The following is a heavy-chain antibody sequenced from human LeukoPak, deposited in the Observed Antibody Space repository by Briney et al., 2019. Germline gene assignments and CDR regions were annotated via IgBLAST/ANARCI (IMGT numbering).Heavy chain of an antibody. CDR1: GFTFSSYA. D-gene: IGHD5-12*01. CDR2: ISYDGSNK. V-gene: IGHV3-30*03. J-gene: IGHJ4*02. Sequence: GGSLRLSCAASGFTFSSYAMSWARQAPGKGLEWVAVISYDGSNKYYADSVKGRFTISRDNSKNTLYLQMNSLRAEDTAVYYCARDSGYGFDYWGQGTLVTVSS. CDR3: ARDSGYGFDY.